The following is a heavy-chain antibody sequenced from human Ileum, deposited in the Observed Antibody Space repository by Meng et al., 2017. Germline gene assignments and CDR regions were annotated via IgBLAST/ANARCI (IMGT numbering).Heavy chain of an antibody. CDR2: AST. CDR1: CCCVSSSGYR. Sequence: QGRVQGWGPGMRRTSGILSLICAVSCCCVSSSGYRWGWIRQPPGKGLEWIGYASTNYNPSLKSRVTISVDTSKNQFSLKLTSVTAADTAVYYCARDHWGSLDYWGQGVLVTVSS. V-gene: IGHV4-61*08. D-gene: IGHD7-27*01. CDR3: ARDHWGSLDY. J-gene: IGHJ4*02.